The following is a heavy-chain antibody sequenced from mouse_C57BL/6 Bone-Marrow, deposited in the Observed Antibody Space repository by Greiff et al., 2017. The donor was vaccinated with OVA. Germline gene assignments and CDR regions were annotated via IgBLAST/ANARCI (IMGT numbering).Heavy chain of an antibody. Sequence: QVQLQQPGAELVRPGSSVKLSCKASGYTFTSYWMHWVKQRPIQGLEWIGNIDPSDSDTHYNQKFKDKATLTVDKSSSTAYMQLSSLTSEDSAVYYCARRWLRGSAMDYWGQGTSVTVSS. J-gene: IGHJ4*01. CDR2: IDPSDSDT. CDR3: ARRWLRGSAMDY. V-gene: IGHV1-52*01. D-gene: IGHD2-2*01. CDR1: GYTFTSYW.